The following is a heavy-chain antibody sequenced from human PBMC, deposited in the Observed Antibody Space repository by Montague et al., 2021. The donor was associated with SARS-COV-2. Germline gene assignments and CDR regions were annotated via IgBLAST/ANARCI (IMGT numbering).Heavy chain of an antibody. CDR2: INYSGTT. D-gene: IGHD6-13*01. CDR3: ARHWGIAAAGN. J-gene: IGHJ4*02. CDR1: GGSITGRVYY. V-gene: IGHV4-39*01. Sequence: ETLSLTCSVSGGSITGRVYYWGCIRQSPGKGLEWIGAINYSGTTYYNPSLKSRVTISLDTAKNQFSLKMTSVTAADTAVYYCARHWGIAAAGNWGQGTLVTVSS.